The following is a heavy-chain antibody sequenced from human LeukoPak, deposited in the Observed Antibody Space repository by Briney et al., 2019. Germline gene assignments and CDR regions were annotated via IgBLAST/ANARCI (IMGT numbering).Heavy chain of an antibody. CDR1: GYTFTGYY. Sequence: ASVKVSCKASGYTFTGYYMHWVRQAPGQGLEWMGWINPNSGGTNYAQKFQGRVTMTRDTSISTAYMELSRLRSDDTAVYYCARFVITGTTGYYYGMDVWGQGTTVTVSS. J-gene: IGHJ6*02. D-gene: IGHD1-7*01. CDR3: ARFVITGTTGYYYGMDV. V-gene: IGHV1-2*02. CDR2: INPNSGGT.